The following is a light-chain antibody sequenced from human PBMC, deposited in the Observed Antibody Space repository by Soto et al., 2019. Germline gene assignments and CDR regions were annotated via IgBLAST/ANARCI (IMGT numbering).Light chain of an antibody. J-gene: IGKJ1*01. CDR3: QQRSNWPRLWT. V-gene: IGKV3-11*01. CDR2: DAS. CDR1: QSVSSY. Sequence: EIVLTQSPATLSLSPGERATLSCRASQSVSSYLAWYQQKPGQAPRLLIYDASNRATGIPARFSGSGSGTDFTLTIISLEPEDFAVYYCQQRSNWPRLWTFGQGTKVEIK.